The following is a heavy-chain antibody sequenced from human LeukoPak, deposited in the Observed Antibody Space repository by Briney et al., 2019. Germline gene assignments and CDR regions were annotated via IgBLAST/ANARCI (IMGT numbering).Heavy chain of an antibody. CDR1: GLTFSNYA. CDR2: ISGSGGST. D-gene: IGHD6-13*01. CDR3: AKPQSSSWSNFDY. V-gene: IGHV3-23*01. J-gene: IGHJ4*02. Sequence: GGSLRLSCAASGLTFSNYAMTWVRQAPGKGLEWISDISGSGGSTYYADSVKGRFTISRDNSKNTLYLQMNSLRAEDTAVYYCAKPQSSSWSNFDYWGQGTLVTVSS.